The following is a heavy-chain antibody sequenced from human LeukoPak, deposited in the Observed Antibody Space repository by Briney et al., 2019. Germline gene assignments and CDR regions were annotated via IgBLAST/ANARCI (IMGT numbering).Heavy chain of an antibody. CDR3: AKDLNLTYYYGSGSLSKDYYGMDV. CDR1: VFTVSSNY. D-gene: IGHD3-10*01. J-gene: IGHJ6*02. Sequence: PGGSLRLSCAASVFTVSSNYMCWVRPAPERGLEWGSVIYNGGSTYYAESVQRRFTISRDNSKNTMYIQMNSLRAEDTAVYYCAKDLNLTYYYGSGSLSKDYYGMDVWGQGTTVTVSS. V-gene: IGHV3-53*01. CDR2: IYNGGST.